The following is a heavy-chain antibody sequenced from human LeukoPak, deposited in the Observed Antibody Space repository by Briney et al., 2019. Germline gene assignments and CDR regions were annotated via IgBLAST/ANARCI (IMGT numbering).Heavy chain of an antibody. V-gene: IGHV4-30-2*02. CDR3: ARGISSSWSYYFDY. Sequence: SQTLSLTCAVSGGSISSGGYSWSWIRQPPGKGLEWIGYIYHSGSTYYNPSLKSRVTISVDTSKNQFSLKLSSVTAADTAVYYCARGISSSWSYYFDYWGQGTLVTVSS. D-gene: IGHD6-13*01. J-gene: IGHJ4*02. CDR1: GGSISSGGYS. CDR2: IYHSGST.